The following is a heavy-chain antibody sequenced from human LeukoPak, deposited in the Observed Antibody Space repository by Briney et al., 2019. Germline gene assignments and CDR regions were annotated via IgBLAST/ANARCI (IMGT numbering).Heavy chain of an antibody. CDR3: ARVKWGNAFDI. CDR2: IYYSGST. CDR1: GGSISSSSYY. V-gene: IGHV4-39*07. J-gene: IGHJ3*02. D-gene: IGHD7-27*01. Sequence: SETLSLTCTVSGGSISSSSYYWGWIRQPPGKGLEWIGSIYYSGSTYYNPSLKSRVTISVDTSKNQFSLKLSSVTAADTAVYHCARVKWGNAFDIWGQGTMVTVSS.